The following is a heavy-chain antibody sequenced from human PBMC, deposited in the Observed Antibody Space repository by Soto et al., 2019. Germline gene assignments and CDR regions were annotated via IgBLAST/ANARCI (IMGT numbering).Heavy chain of an antibody. CDR1: GFPFNTYA. CDR3: ARDLRPGLIVPTKSGFDP. J-gene: IGHJ5*02. Sequence: GGSLRLSFEASGFPFNTYAMAWFRQVPGMGLEWVSTTSIGGNTDLAESVRGRFTVSRDNSKNTLYLQMTNLRVEDAAIYFCARDLRPGLIVPTKSGFDPWGQGTRVTVSS. D-gene: IGHD2-21*01. V-gene: IGHV3-23*01. CDR2: TSIGGNT.